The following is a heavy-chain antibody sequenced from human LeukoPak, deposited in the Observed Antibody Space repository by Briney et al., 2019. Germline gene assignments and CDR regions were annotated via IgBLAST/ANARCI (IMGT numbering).Heavy chain of an antibody. CDR1: GYTFTSYD. CDR3: AREDSSSWYSVDY. Sequence: ASVKVSCKASGYTFTSYDINWVRQDTGQGLEWMGWMNPNSGNTGYAQKFQGRVTMTRNTSISTAYMELSSLRSEDTAVYYCAREDSSSWYSVDYWGQGTLVTVSS. V-gene: IGHV1-8*01. CDR2: MNPNSGNT. J-gene: IGHJ4*02. D-gene: IGHD6-13*01.